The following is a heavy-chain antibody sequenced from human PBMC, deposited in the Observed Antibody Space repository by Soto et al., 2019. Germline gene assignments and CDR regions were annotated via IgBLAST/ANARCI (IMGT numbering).Heavy chain of an antibody. D-gene: IGHD3-22*01. V-gene: IGHV4-59*08. J-gene: IGHJ4*02. CDR2: IYYSGTT. CDR3: ARHPQVPYYDKGLEY. CDR1: GGSLNPYY. Sequence: PSETLSLTCTVSGGSLNPYYWSWIRQPPGKGLEWIAYIYYSGTTEYNPSLKSRVTISVDMSKNQVSLHLRSVTATDTAVYYCARHPQVPYYDKGLEYWGQGALVTVPS.